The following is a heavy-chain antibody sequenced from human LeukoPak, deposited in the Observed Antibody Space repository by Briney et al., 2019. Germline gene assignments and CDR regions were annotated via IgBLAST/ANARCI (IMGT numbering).Heavy chain of an antibody. V-gene: IGHV1-8*03. J-gene: IGHJ4*02. CDR3: ARTCSSTGCSDFDY. CDR1: GYTFTSYD. D-gene: IGHD2-2*01. Sequence: GASVKVSCKASGYTFTSYDINWVRQATGQGLEWMGWMNPNSGNTGYAQKFQGRVTITRNTSISTAYMELSSLTSEDTAVYYCARTCSSTGCSDFDYWGQGTLVTVSS. CDR2: MNPNSGNT.